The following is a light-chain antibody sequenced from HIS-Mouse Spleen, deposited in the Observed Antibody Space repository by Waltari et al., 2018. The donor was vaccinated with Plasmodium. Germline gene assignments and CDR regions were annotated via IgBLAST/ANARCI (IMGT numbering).Light chain of an antibody. CDR2: RDS. Sequence: SYELTQPLSVSVALGQTARITRGGNNIGSKNVHWYKQKPGQAPVLVIYRDSNRPSGIPERFSGSNSGNTATLTISRAQAGDEADYYCQVWDSSTVFGGGTKLTVL. CDR3: QVWDSSTV. V-gene: IGLV3-9*01. CDR1: NIGSKN. J-gene: IGLJ3*02.